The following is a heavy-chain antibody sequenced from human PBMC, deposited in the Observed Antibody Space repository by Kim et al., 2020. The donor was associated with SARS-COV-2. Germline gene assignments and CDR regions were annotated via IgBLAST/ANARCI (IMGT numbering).Heavy chain of an antibody. CDR3: ARGRKYQLPQAFDI. CDR1: GGSFSGYY. Sequence: SETLSLTCAVYGGSFSGYYWSWIRQPPGKGLEWIGEINHSGSTNYNPSLKSRVTISVDTSKNQFSLKLSSVTAADTAVYYCARGRKYQLPQAFDIWGQGT. J-gene: IGHJ3*02. V-gene: IGHV4-34*01. CDR2: INHSGST. D-gene: IGHD2-2*01.